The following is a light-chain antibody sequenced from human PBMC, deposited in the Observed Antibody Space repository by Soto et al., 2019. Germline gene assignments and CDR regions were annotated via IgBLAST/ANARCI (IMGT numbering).Light chain of an antibody. V-gene: IGKV3-15*01. Sequence: EIMMAQSPGTLSASPGERATLSCRASQSVSRNLAWYQQKPGQAPRLLIYVVSTRATGIPARFSGSGSGTEFTLTISSLQSEDCAVYYCQQYNKWPLTFGQGTKVEIK. CDR2: VVS. CDR3: QQYNKWPLT. CDR1: QSVSRN. J-gene: IGKJ1*01.